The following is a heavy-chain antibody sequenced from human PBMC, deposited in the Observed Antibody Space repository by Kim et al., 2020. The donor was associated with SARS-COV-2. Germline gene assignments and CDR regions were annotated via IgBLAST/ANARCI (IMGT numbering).Heavy chain of an antibody. Sequence: GGSLRLSCAASGFTFSSYNMNWVRQAPGKGLEWVSYISSSSSTIYYADSVNGRFTVSRDNAKNSLYLQMNGLRDEDTAVYYCARSQLXXAWLXYXXXWGXGTXXTXSX. CDR2: ISSSSSTI. CDR1: GFTFSSYN. J-gene: IGHJ4*01. D-gene: IGHD5-12*01. CDR3: ARSQLXXAWLXYXXX. V-gene: IGHV3-48*02.